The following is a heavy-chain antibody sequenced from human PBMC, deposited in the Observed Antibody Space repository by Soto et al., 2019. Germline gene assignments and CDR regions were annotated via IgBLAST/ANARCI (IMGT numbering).Heavy chain of an antibody. Sequence: GGSLRLGCTASGLTFSSYGMHWVRQAPGTGLEWVAVISYDGSNKYYADSVKGRFTISRDNSKNTLYLQMNSLRAEDTAVYYCAKDQGWEVPAALSVYYVMDVWGQVTTVTFS. J-gene: IGHJ6*02. CDR3: AKDQGWEVPAALSVYYVMDV. CDR1: GLTFSSYG. D-gene: IGHD2-2*01. V-gene: IGHV3-30*18. CDR2: ISYDGSNK.